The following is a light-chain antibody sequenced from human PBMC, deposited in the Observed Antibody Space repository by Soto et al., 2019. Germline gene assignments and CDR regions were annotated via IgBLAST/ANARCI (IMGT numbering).Light chain of an antibody. CDR1: QSIKSW. Sequence: DIQMTQSPSTLSAFVGDRVTITCRASQSIKSWLAWYQQKPGKAPKLLIYDASNLESGVPSRFSGSGSGTEFTLTISSLQPDDFATYYCLQYNNYWTFGQGTKVEIK. CDR3: LQYNNYWT. J-gene: IGKJ1*01. V-gene: IGKV1-5*01. CDR2: DAS.